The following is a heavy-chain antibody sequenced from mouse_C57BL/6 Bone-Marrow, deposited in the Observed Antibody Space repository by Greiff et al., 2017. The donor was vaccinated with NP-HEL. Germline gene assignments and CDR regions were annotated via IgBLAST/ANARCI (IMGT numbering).Heavy chain of an antibody. CDR1: GYTFTSYW. CDR3: ARDVGHAMDY. Sequence: QVHVKQPGAELVMPGASVKLSCKASGYTFTSYWMHWVKQRPGQGLEWIGEIDPSDSYTNYNQKFKGKSTLTVDKSSSTAYMQLSSLTSEDSAVYYCARDVGHAMDYWGQGTSVTVSS. J-gene: IGHJ4*01. CDR2: IDPSDSYT. V-gene: IGHV1-69*01.